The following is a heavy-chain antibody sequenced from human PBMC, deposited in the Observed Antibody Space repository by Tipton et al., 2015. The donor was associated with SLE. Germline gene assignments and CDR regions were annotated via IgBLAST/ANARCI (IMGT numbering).Heavy chain of an antibody. CDR3: ARGVPTFSSSRRAFDV. CDR1: GGSLSGYY. Sequence: TLSLTCTVYGGSLSGYYWSWIRQHPGKGLEWIAYIFYTGTTYYNPSLKSRVTISIDTSKNQFSLKLSSVTAADTAVYYCARGVPTFSSSRRAFDVWGQGTLVTVSS. D-gene: IGHD6-13*01. CDR2: IFYTGTT. V-gene: IGHV4-31*03. J-gene: IGHJ3*01.